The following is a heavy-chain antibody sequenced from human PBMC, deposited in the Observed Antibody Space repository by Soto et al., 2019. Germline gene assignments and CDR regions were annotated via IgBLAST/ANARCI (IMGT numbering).Heavy chain of an antibody. CDR1: GFTFSNYG. CDR3: ARDLGSTNYYFDY. Sequence: GGSLRLSCAASGFTFSNYGFHWVRQAPGKGLEWVAVIWYDGSKTYYVESVKGRFTLSRDNSKNTLYLQINSLGAEDTAVYCCARDLGSTNYYFDYWGLGTLVTVSS. V-gene: IGHV3-33*01. J-gene: IGHJ4*02. D-gene: IGHD5-12*01. CDR2: IWYDGSKT.